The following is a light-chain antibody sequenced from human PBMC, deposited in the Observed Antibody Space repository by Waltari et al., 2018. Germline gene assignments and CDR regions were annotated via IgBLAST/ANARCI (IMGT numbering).Light chain of an antibody. J-gene: IGLJ3*02. CDR2: EVS. CDR1: RRGVCGYHH. V-gene: IGLV2-8*01. CDR3: SSYAGSRPWV. Sequence: QSSLTQPPPPSRSPGQSVTIFFHGTRRGVCGYHHFPWYQQHPGKAPKLMIYEVSKRPSGVPDRFSGSKSGNTATLTVSGLQAEDEADYYCSSYAGSRPWVFGGGTKLTVL.